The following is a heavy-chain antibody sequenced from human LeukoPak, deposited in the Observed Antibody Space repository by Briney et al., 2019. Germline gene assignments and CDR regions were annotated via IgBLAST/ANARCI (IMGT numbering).Heavy chain of an antibody. V-gene: IGHV3-23*01. J-gene: IGHJ2*01. D-gene: IGHD3-10*01. Sequence: GGSLRLSCAASGFTFSSYAMSWVRQAPGKGLEWVSAISGSGGSTYYADSVKGRFTISRDNSKNTLYLQMNSLRAEDTAVYYCATQYYYGSGSYYVYWYSDLWGRGTLVTVSS. CDR1: GFTFSSYA. CDR2: ISGSGGST. CDR3: ATQYYYGSGSYYVYWYSDL.